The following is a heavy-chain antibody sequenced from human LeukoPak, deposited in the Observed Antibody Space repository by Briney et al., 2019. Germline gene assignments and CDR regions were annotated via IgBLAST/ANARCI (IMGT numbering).Heavy chain of an antibody. V-gene: IGHV1-2*02. CDR2: INPNSGGT. J-gene: IGHJ4*02. D-gene: IGHD5-24*01. CDR3: AAGGDGYNAFFDY. Sequence: ASVKVSCKASGYTFTGYYMHWVRQAPGQGLEWMGWINPNSGGTNYAQKFQGRVTMTRDTPISTAYMELSSLRSEDTAVYYCAAGGDGYNAFFDYWGQGTLVTVSS. CDR1: GYTFTGYY.